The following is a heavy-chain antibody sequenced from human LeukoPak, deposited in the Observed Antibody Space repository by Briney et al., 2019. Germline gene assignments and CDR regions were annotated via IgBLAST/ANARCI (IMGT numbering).Heavy chain of an antibody. CDR1: GYTFTSYD. CDR3: ARGLRGVRGATYIYYYYMDV. V-gene: IGHV1-8*03. J-gene: IGHJ6*03. CDR2: MNPNSGNT. Sequence: ASVKVSCKASGYTFTSYDINWVRQATGQGLEWMGWMNPNSGNTGYAQKFQGRVTITRNTSISTAYMELSSLRSEDTAVYYCARGLRGVRGATYIYYYYMDVWGKGTTVTVSS. D-gene: IGHD3-10*01.